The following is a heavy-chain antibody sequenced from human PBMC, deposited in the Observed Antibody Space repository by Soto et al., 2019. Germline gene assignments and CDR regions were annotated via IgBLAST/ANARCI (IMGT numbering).Heavy chain of an antibody. V-gene: IGHV5-10-1*01. J-gene: IGHJ4*02. CDR1: GYSFAGYW. CDR2: IDPSDSQT. D-gene: IGHD3-22*01. CDR3: ARQIYDSDTGPNFQYYFDS. Sequence: GGSLKISCKGSGYSFAGYWITWVRQKPGKGLEWMGRIDPSDSQTYCSPSFRGHVTISVTKSITTVFLQWSSLRASDTAMYYCARQIYDSDTGPNFQYYFDSWGQGTPVTVSS.